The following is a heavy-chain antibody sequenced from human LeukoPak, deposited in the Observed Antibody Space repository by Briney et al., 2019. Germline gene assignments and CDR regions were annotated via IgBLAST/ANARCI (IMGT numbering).Heavy chain of an antibody. D-gene: IGHD3-22*01. Sequence: GASVKVSCKASGYTFTSYDINWVRQATGQGLEWLGWMSPNSGNTGYAQKFQGRVTMTRNTSISTAYMELSSLRSEDTAVYYCARGRPYYYDSSGYYYGLDYWGQGTLVTVSS. J-gene: IGHJ4*02. CDR2: MSPNSGNT. V-gene: IGHV1-8*01. CDR1: GYTFTSYD. CDR3: ARGRPYYYDSSGYYYGLDY.